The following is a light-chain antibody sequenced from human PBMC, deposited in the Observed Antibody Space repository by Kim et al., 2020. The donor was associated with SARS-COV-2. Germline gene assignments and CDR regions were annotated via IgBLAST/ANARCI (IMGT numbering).Light chain of an antibody. Sequence: ETVLTQSPGTLSLSPGESATLSCRASQSVSSNYLAWYHQRPGQAPRLLIYLASTRATGAPDRLSGSGSGTDFTLTIRRLEPEDSGVFYCQQYDTSPYTFGQGTKLEI. V-gene: IGKV3-20*01. J-gene: IGKJ2*01. CDR3: QQYDTSPYT. CDR1: QSVSSNY. CDR2: LAS.